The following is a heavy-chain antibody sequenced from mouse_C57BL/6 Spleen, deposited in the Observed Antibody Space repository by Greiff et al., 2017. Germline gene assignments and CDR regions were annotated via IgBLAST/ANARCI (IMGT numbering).Heavy chain of an antibody. V-gene: IGHV1-50*01. CDR3: ARGGNIPFDY. D-gene: IGHD2-1*01. CDR1: GYTFTSYW. Sequence: VQLQQPGAELVKPGASVKLSCKASGYTFTSYWMQWVKQRPGQGLEWIGEIDPSDSYTNYNQKFKGKATLTVDTSSSTAYMQLSSLTSEDSAVYYCARGGNIPFDYWGQGTTLTVSS. J-gene: IGHJ2*01. CDR2: IDPSDSYT.